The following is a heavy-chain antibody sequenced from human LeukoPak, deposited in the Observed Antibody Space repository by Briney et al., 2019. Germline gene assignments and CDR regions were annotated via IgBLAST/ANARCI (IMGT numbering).Heavy chain of an antibody. Sequence: GASVKVSCKASGYIFTSYYMHWVRQAPGQGLEWMRGIIPIFGTANYAQKFQGRVTITADKSTSTAYMELSSLRSEDTAVYYCARDRGYSYGSHWGQGTLVTVSS. CDR3: ARDRGYSYGSH. CDR2: IIPIFGTA. V-gene: IGHV1-69*06. CDR1: GYIFTSYY. D-gene: IGHD5-18*01. J-gene: IGHJ4*02.